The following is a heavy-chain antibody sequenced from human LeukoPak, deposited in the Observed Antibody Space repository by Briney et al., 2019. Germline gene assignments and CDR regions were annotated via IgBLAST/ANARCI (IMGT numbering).Heavy chain of an antibody. D-gene: IGHD5-24*01. CDR2: INPNSGGT. V-gene: IGHV1-2*02. CDR1: GYTFTGYY. CDR3: ARDLGWLQLGYYYYYMDV. J-gene: IGHJ6*03. Sequence: ASVKVSCKASGYTFTGYYMHWVRQAPGQGLEWMGWINPNSGGTNYAQKFQGRVTMTRDTSISTAYMGLSRLRSDDTAVYYCARDLGWLQLGYYYYYMDVWGKGTTVTVSS.